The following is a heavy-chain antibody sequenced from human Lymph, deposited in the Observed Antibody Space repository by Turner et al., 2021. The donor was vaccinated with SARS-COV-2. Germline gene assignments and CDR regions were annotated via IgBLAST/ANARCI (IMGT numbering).Heavy chain of an antibody. CDR2: ITCTSSNI. Sequence: EVQLVESGGGVVKPGGSLRLSCAASGFTFSSYSMNWVRQAPGKGLQWVSSITCTSSNIYYADSVKGRFTISRDNDKNSLYLQMNSLRAEDTAVYYCARGPPDFPYYFDYWGQGTLVTVSS. CDR3: ARGPPDFPYYFDY. CDR1: GFTFSSYS. D-gene: IGHD2-21*02. V-gene: IGHV3-21*01. J-gene: IGHJ4*02.